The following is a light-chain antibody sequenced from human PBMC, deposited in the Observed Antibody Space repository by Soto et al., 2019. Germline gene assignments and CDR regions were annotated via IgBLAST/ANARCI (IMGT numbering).Light chain of an antibody. J-gene: IGLJ1*01. V-gene: IGLV1-51*01. CDR2: DDN. Sequence: QSVMTQPPSVSAAPGQKVTISCSGSSSNIGGNSVSWYQQLPGTAPKLLIYDDNKRPSVIPDRFSGSKSVTSATLGITGFQTGDEADYYCGSWDSSLSAYVFGTGTKLTVL. CDR1: SSNIGGNS. CDR3: GSWDSSLSAYV.